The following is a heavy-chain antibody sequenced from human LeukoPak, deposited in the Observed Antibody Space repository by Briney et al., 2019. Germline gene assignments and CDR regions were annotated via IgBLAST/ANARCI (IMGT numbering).Heavy chain of an antibody. CDR3: ARPPYSYDSRGYYSPPQP. Sequence: SETLSLTCTVSGGSVTSGHYYWSWIRQPPGKGLECIGYFYYSGGTNYNPSLKSRATISVDTSKNQFSLKLSSVTAADTAVYSCARPPYSYDSRGYYSPPQPGGRGTRVTVSS. CDR2: FYYSGGT. D-gene: IGHD3-22*01. CDR1: GGSVTSGHYY. V-gene: IGHV4-61*01. J-gene: IGHJ1*01.